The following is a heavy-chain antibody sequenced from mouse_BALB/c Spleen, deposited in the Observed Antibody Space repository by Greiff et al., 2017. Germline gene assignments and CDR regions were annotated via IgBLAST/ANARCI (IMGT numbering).Heavy chain of an antibody. D-gene: IGHD3-3*01. CDR3: AREEGRGRYFDV. CDR1: GYTFTSYW. V-gene: IGHV1-87*01. CDR2: IYPGDGDT. Sequence: QVQLQQSGAELARPGASVKLSCKASGYTFTSYWMQWVKQRPGQGLEWIGAIYPGDGDTRYTQKFKGKATLTADKSSSTAYMQLSSLASEDSAVYYCAREEGRGRYFDVWGAGTTVTVSS. J-gene: IGHJ1*01.